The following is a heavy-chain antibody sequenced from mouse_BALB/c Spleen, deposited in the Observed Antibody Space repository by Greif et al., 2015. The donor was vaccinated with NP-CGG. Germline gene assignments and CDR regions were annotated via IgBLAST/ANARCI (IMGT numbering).Heavy chain of an antibody. CDR2: IWGDGST. J-gene: IGHJ4*01. V-gene: IGHV2-6-7*01. CDR1: GFSLTGYG. CDR3: ARGDYGSSLYYAMDY. D-gene: IGHD1-1*01. Sequence: VQLVESGPGLVAPSQSLSITCTVSGFSLTGYGVNWVRQPPGKGLEWLGMIWGDGSTDYNSALKSRLSISKDNSKSQVFLKMNSLQTEDTARYYCARGDYGSSLYYAMDYWGQGTSVTVSS.